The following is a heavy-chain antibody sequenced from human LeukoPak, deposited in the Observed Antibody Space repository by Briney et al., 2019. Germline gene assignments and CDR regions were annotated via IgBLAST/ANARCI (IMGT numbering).Heavy chain of an antibody. CDR2: IKQDGSEK. D-gene: IGHD3-16*01. Sequence: GGPLRLSCAASGFTFSSYWMSWVRQAPGKGLEWVANIKQDGSEKYYVDSVKGRFTISRDNAKNSLYLQMNSLRAEDTAVYYCARGMGELESYYYYGMDVWGKGTTVTVSS. V-gene: IGHV3-7*03. CDR3: ARGMGELESYYYYGMDV. CDR1: GFTFSSYW. J-gene: IGHJ6*04.